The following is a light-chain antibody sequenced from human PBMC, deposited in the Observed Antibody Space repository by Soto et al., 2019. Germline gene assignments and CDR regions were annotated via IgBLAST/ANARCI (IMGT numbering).Light chain of an antibody. V-gene: IGKV3-11*01. CDR2: DAS. J-gene: IGKJ5*01. Sequence: EIVLTQSPATLSLSPVERATLSCRASRSVSSYLAWYQQKPGQAPRLLIYDASNRATGIPARFSGSGSGTDFTLTISSLEPEDFAVYYCQQRSNWPGTFGQGTRLEIK. CDR1: RSVSSY. CDR3: QQRSNWPGT.